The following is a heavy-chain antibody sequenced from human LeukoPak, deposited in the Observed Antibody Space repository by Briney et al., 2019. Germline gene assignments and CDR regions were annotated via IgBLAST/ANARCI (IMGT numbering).Heavy chain of an antibody. CDR3: VRGAAGYSYG. Sequence: PSETLSLTCTVSGGSISSYYWSWIRQPPGKGLEWIGHIYYSGSTNYNPSLKSRVTISIDTSKNQFSLRLSSVTAADAAVYYCVRGAAGYSYGWGQGTLVTVSS. CDR2: IYYSGST. J-gene: IGHJ4*02. CDR1: GGSISSYY. D-gene: IGHD5-18*01. V-gene: IGHV4-59*01.